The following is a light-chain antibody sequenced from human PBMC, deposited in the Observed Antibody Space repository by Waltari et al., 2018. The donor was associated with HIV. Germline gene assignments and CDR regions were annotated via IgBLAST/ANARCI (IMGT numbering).Light chain of an antibody. J-gene: IGKJ1*01. CDR2: GAS. Sequence: EVVLTQSPGTLSLSPGDRATLSCRASQRVRSSYLAWFQQKPGQAPRLLIYGASTRATGIPNRLSGSESGTDFTLTISRLEPEDFAVYYCQQYDSSPRSFGQGTKVEI. V-gene: IGKV3-20*01. CDR1: QRVRSSY. CDR3: QQYDSSPRS.